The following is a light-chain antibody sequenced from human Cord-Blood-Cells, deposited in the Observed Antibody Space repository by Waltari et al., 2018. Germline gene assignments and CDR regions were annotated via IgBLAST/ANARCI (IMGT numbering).Light chain of an antibody. V-gene: IGKV3-15*01. J-gene: IGKJ2*03. CDR1: QSVSSN. CDR2: GAS. CDR3: QQYNNWPYS. Sequence: EIVMTQSPATLSVSPGERATLSCRASQSVSSNLAWYQQKPGQASRLLIYGASTRATSIPARFSGSGSATEFTLTISSLQSEDFAVYSCQQYNNWPYSFGQGTKLEIK.